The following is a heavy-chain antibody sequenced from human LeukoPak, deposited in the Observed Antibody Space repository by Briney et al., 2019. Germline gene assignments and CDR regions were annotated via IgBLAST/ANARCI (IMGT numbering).Heavy chain of an antibody. CDR3: ARDRGNDYNSYFFDY. V-gene: IGHV3-21*01. J-gene: IGHJ4*02. CDR2: IFSSSSYI. CDR1: GFTFSSYS. D-gene: IGHD5-24*01. Sequence: PGGSLTLSCAASGFTFSSYSMNWVRQAPGKGLEWVSSIFSSSSYIFYADSVKGRFTISRDNAKNSLYLQMNSLRAEDTAVYYCARDRGNDYNSYFFDYWGQGILVTVSS.